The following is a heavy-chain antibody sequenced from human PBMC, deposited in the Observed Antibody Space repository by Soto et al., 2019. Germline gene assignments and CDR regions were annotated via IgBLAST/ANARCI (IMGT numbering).Heavy chain of an antibody. CDR1: GGSISSGGYY. Sequence: QVQLQESGPGLVKPSQTLSLTCTVSGGSISSGGYYWSWIRQPPGKCLEWIGDIYYSGSTYYNPSLRSRVTISVDTSKNQFSLMLSSVTAADTAVYYCARASHCSSTSGEPPEDYFDYWGQGTLVTVSS. D-gene: IGHD2-2*01. J-gene: IGHJ4*02. CDR3: ARASHCSSTSGEPPEDYFDY. V-gene: IGHV4-31*03. CDR2: IYYSGST.